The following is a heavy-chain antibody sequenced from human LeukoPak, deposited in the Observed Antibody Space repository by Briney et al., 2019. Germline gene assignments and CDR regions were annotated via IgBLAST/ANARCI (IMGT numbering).Heavy chain of an antibody. Sequence: ASVKVSCKVSGYTFTSYDINWVRQATGQGLEWMGWMNPNSVNTGYAQKFQGRVTMTRNTSTSTAYMELSSLRSEDTAVYYCAREGYYYGMDVWGQGTTVTVSS. CDR2: MNPNSVNT. J-gene: IGHJ6*02. CDR3: AREGYYYGMDV. V-gene: IGHV1-8*01. CDR1: GYTFTSYD.